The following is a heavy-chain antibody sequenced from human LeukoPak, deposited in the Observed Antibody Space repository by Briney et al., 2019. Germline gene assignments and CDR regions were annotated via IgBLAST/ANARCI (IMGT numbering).Heavy chain of an antibody. V-gene: IGHV3-23*01. Sequence: RPGGPLRLSCAASGFTFTSYAMSWVRQAPGKGLEWVSSVSANGGGTYYADSVKGRFTISRDNSKNTLYLQMNSLRAEDTAVYYCAKATKAIVVDNYFDYWGQGTLVTVSS. CDR1: GFTFTSYA. CDR2: VSANGGGT. J-gene: IGHJ4*02. D-gene: IGHD3-22*01. CDR3: AKATKAIVVDNYFDY.